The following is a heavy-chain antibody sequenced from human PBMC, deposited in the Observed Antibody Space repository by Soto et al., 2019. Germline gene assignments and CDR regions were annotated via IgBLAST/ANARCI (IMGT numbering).Heavy chain of an antibody. CDR1: GFTFSSYS. CDR2: ISSSSSTI. J-gene: IGHJ5*02. D-gene: IGHD2-15*01. V-gene: IGHV3-48*02. Sequence: GGSLRLSCAASGFTFSSYSMNWVRQAPGKGLEWVSYISSSSSTIYYADSVKGRFTISRDNAKNSLYLQMNSLRDEDTAVYYCARDIVVVVAATVGGFDPWGQGTLVTVSS. CDR3: ARDIVVVVAATVGGFDP.